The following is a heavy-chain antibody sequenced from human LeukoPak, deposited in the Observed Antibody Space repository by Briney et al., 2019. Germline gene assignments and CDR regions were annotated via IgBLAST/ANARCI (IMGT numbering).Heavy chain of an antibody. D-gene: IGHD3-10*01. J-gene: IGHJ4*02. CDR2: ISGYSGKT. CDR1: GYRFTTHG. CDR3: ASGGSGSYSFDY. V-gene: IGHV1-18*01. Sequence: ASVKVSCKASGYRFTTHGISWVRQAPGQGLEWLGWISGYSGKTNSAQNLQGRVTMTTDTSTSTAYMELRNLRSDDTAVYYCASGGSGSYSFDYWGQGTLVTVSS.